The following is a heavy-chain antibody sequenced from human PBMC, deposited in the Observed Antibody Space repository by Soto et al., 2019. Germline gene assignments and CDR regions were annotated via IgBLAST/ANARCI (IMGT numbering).Heavy chain of an antibody. CDR2: ISAYNGNT. CDR3: AKGNDFRESSA. V-gene: IGHV1-18*01. Sequence: ASVKVSCKASGYTFTSYGISWVQQAPGQGLEWMGWISAYNGNTNYAQKLQGRVTMTTDTSTSTAYMELRSLRSDDTVVYYCAKGNDFRESSAWGQGXLVTVYS. D-gene: IGHD3-3*01. CDR1: GYTFTSYG. J-gene: IGHJ5*02.